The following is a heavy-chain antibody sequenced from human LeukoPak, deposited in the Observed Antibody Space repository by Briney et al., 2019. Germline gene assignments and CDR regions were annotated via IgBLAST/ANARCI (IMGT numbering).Heavy chain of an antibody. CDR3: AKSPYIASHIDFDY. J-gene: IGHJ4*02. V-gene: IGHV3-23*01. CDR1: GFTFSSYA. D-gene: IGHD3-16*01. Sequence: PGGSLRLSCAASGFTFSSYAMRWVRQAPGKGLEWVSTVSGSGDSTWYADFVKGRFTISRDNSKSTLYLQMDSLRAEDTAVYYCAKSPYIASHIDFDYWGQGTLVTVSS. CDR2: VSGSGDST.